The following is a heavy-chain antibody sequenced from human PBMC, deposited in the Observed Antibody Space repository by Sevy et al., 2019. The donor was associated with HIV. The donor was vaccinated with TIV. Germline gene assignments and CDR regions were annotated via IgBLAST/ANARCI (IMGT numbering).Heavy chain of an antibody. CDR2: INHSGST. V-gene: IGHV4-34*01. CDR1: RGSFSAYF. J-gene: IGHJ4*02. CDR3: AAPSTRLDY. Sequence: SETLSLTCAAYRGSFSAYFWSWIRQPPGKGLEWIGEINHSGSTNYNPSLKSRVTISVDTSNNQFSLKLSSLTAADTAVYYCAAPSTRLDYWGQGTLVTVSS.